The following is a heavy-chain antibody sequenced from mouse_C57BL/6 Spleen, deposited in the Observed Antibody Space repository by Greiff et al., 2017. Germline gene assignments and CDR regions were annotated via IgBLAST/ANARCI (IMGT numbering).Heavy chain of an antibody. Sequence: EVHLVESGPGLVKPSQSLSLTCSVTGYSITSGYYWNWIRQFPGNKLEWMGYISYDGSNNYNPSLKNRISITLDTSNNLCFLKLKSVTTEDTATYYSAREGWDGCALDCWGQGTSVTVSS. V-gene: IGHV3-6*01. D-gene: IGHD4-1*01. CDR2: ISYDGSN. CDR3: AREGWDGCALDC. CDR1: GYSITSGYY. J-gene: IGHJ4*01.